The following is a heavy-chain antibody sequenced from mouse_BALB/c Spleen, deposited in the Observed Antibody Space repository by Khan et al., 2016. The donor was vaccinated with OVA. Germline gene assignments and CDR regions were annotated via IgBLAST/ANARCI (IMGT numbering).Heavy chain of an antibody. CDR2: IYPSDSYT. CDR1: GYTFTTYW. V-gene: IGHV1-69*02. J-gene: IGHJ2*01. CDR3: TADLPMYP. Sequence: QIQLVQPGAELVRPGASVKLSCKASGYTFTTYWINWVKQRPGQGLEWIGNIYPSDSYTNYNQKFKDKATLTVDKFSSTAYMYLSSPTSEDSAVYYCTADLPMYPWGQFTTLTVSS. D-gene: IGHD1-1*02.